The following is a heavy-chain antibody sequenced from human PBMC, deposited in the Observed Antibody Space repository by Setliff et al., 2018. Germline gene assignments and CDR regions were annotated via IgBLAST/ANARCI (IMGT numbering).Heavy chain of an antibody. Sequence: SETLSLTCSASGGPISSSSYYWVWIRQPPGKGLEWIGAIFYDGNSYYNPSLKGRVTMSVDTSKNVFSLKLRSVTAADTSVYHCARQMSPPGMTRARGFNWFDPWGQGTLVTV. D-gene: IGHD1-26*01. J-gene: IGHJ5*02. CDR3: ARQMSPPGMTRARGFNWFDP. CDR1: GGPISSSSYY. V-gene: IGHV4-39*01. CDR2: IFYDGNS.